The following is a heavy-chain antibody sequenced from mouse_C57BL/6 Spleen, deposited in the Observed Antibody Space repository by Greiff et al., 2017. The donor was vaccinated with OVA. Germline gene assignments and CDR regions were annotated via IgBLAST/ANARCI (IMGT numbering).Heavy chain of an antibody. V-gene: IGHV1-55*01. D-gene: IGHD2-14*01. J-gene: IGHJ1*03. Sequence: QVQLQQPGAELVKPGASVKMSCKASGYTFTSYWITWVKQRHGQGLEWIGDIYPGSGSTNYNEKFKSKATLTVDTSSSTAYMQLSILTSADSAFSDCSSAGYVCYFDVWGTGTTVTVSS. CDR1: GYTFTSYW. CDR3: SSAGYVCYFDV. CDR2: IYPGSGST.